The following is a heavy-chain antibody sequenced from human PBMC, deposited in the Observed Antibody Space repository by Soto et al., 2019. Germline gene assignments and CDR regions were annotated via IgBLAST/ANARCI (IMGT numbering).Heavy chain of an antibody. Sequence: GGSLRLSCTASGFTFGDYAMSWFRQAPGKGLEWVGFIRSKAYGGTTEYAASVKGRFTISRDDSKSIAYLQMNSLKTEDTAVYYCTSSGSYYDYYGMDVWGQGTTVTVSS. D-gene: IGHD1-26*01. CDR3: TSSGSYYDYYGMDV. V-gene: IGHV3-49*03. CDR2: IRSKAYGGTT. CDR1: GFTFGDYA. J-gene: IGHJ6*02.